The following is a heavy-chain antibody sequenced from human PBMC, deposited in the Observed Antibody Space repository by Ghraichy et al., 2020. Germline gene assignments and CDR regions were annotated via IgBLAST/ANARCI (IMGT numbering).Heavy chain of an antibody. CDR2: INHSGST. D-gene: IGHD2-2*01. V-gene: IGHV4-34*01. J-gene: IGHJ6*02. Sequence: SETLSLTCAVYGGSFSGYYWSWIRQPPGKGLEWIGEINHSGSTNYNPSLKSRVTISVDTSKNQFSLKLSSVTAADTAVYYCARGPARDIVVVPAAYYYYGMDVWGQGTTVTVSS. CDR1: GGSFSGYY. CDR3: ARGPARDIVVVPAAYYYYGMDV.